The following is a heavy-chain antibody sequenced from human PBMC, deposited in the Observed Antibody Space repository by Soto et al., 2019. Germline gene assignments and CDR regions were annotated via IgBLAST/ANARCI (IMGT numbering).Heavy chain of an antibody. D-gene: IGHD2-2*01. CDR1: GFTFSSYS. CDR2: ISSSSSYI. V-gene: IGHV3-21*01. J-gene: IGHJ6*02. Sequence: EVQLVESGGGLVKPGGSLRLSCAASGFTFSSYSMNWVRQAPGKGLEWVSSISSSSSYIYYADSVKGRFTISRDNAKNSLYLQMNSLRAEDTAVYYCARDGIVVGPYGMDVWGQGTTVTVSS. CDR3: ARDGIVVGPYGMDV.